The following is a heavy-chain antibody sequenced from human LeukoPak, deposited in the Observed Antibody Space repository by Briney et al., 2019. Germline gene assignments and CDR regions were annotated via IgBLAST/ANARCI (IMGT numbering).Heavy chain of an antibody. D-gene: IGHD1-20*01. CDR2: IRYDGSNK. Sequence: HPGGSLRLSCAASGFTFSSYGMHWVRQAPGKGLEWVAFIRYDGSNKYYADSVKGRFTISRDNSKNTLYLQMNSLRAEDTAVYYCAKGNDNWNDDGFFDYWGQGTLVTVSS. V-gene: IGHV3-30*02. J-gene: IGHJ4*02. CDR1: GFTFSSYG. CDR3: AKGNDNWNDDGFFDY.